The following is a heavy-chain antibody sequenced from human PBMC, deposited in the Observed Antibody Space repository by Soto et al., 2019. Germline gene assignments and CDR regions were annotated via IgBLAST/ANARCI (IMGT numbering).Heavy chain of an antibody. J-gene: IGHJ4*02. Sequence: SGPTLVNPTQTLTLTCTFSGFSLSTSGVGVGWIRQPPGKALEWLALIYWGDDQRHGPSLKSRLTITKDTSKNQVVLTMTNMDPVDTATYYCAHTYYYDTRGYLGFDYWGQGALVTVSS. CDR3: AHTYYYDTRGYLGFDY. D-gene: IGHD3-22*01. V-gene: IGHV2-5*05. CDR2: IYWGDDQ. CDR1: GFSLSTSGVG.